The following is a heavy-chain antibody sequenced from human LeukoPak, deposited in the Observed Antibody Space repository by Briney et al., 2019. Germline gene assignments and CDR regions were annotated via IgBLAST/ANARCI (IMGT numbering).Heavy chain of an antibody. CDR1: GFTFSDYY. CDR2: ISSSGSTI. V-gene: IGHV3-11*04. Sequence: PGGSLRLSCAASGFTFSDYYMSWIRQAPGKGLDWVSYISSSGSTIYYADSVKGRFAISRDNAKNSLYLQMNSLRAEDTAVYYCARVVGAPDAFDIWGQGTMVTVSS. D-gene: IGHD1-26*01. CDR3: ARVVGAPDAFDI. J-gene: IGHJ3*02.